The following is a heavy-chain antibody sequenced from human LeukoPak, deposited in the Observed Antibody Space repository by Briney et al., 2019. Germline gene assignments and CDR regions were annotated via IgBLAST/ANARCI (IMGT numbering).Heavy chain of an antibody. V-gene: IGHV3-53*01. CDR2: TYGGGNI. CDR3: ARGAGYNYPYYFDY. CDR1: GFTVSSNY. Sequence: GGSLRLSCAASGFTVSSNYMNWVRQAPGKGLEWVSVTYGGGNIYYADSVKGRFTISRDNSKNTLYLQMNSLRAEDTAVYYCARGAGYNYPYYFDYWGQGTLVTVSS. D-gene: IGHD5-24*01. J-gene: IGHJ4*02.